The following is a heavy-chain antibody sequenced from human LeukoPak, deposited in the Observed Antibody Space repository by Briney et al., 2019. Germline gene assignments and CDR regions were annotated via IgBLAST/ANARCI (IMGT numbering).Heavy chain of an antibody. J-gene: IGHJ4*02. CDR2: ISYDGSNK. Sequence: PGRSLRLSCAASGFTFSSYAMHWVRQAPGKGLEWVAVISYDGSNKYYADSVKGRFTISRDNSKNTLYLQMNSLSADDTAMYYCVRYDVDARRFDYWGQGTLVTVSS. CDR3: VRYDVDARRFDY. V-gene: IGHV3-30-3*01. CDR1: GFTFSSYA. D-gene: IGHD1-20*01.